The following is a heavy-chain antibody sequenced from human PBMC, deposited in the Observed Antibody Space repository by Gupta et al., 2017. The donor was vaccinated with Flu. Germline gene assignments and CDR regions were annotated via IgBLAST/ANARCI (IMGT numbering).Heavy chain of an antibody. V-gene: IGHV4-39*01. J-gene: IGHJ4*02. CDR2: IYHNGAT. CDR1: GGSISSVYYY. D-gene: IGHD5-18*01. CDR3: ARLRGYSYGYADY. Sequence: QLQLQESGPGLVKPSETLSLICNVSGGSISSVYYYWAWIRQPPGQGLEGIGSIYHNGATHYSPSLKSRVTISVDTSRNQFSLKLTSVTAADTAVYYCARLRGYSYGYADYWGQGTLVTVSS.